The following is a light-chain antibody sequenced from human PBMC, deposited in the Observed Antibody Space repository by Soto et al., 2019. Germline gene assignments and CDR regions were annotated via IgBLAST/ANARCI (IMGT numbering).Light chain of an antibody. CDR2: GAS. J-gene: IGKJ5*01. CDR1: QSVSSNY. CDR3: QQYGTSPIT. V-gene: IGKV3-20*01. Sequence: EIVLTQSPGTLSLSPGERATLSCRASQSVSSNYLAWYQHKPGQAPRLLIYGASSRATGIPDRFSGSGSGTNFTLTISRLEPEDFAVYYCQQYGTSPITFGQGTRLDIK.